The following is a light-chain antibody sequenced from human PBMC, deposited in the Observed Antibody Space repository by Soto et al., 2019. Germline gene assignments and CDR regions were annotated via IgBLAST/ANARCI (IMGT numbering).Light chain of an antibody. CDR1: RSVSRY. V-gene: IGKV1-39*01. CDR3: QQYYSYPT. Sequence: DIQMTQSPSSLSVSVGDTVTITCRASRSVSRYLNWYQQVPGKPPKLLIYTASTSQTGVPSRFSGSGSGTDFTLTISCLQSEDFATYYCQQYYSYPTFGQGTRLEIK. J-gene: IGKJ5*01. CDR2: TAS.